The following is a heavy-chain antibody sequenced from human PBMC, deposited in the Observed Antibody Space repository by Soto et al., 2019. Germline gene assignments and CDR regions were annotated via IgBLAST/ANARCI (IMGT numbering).Heavy chain of an antibody. D-gene: IGHD3-16*01. V-gene: IGHV4-59*01. CDR2: IYYSGST. J-gene: IGHJ6*02. Sequence: SETLSLTCTVSGGSISIYYWSWIRHPPGKGLEWIGYIYYSGSTNYNPSLKSRVTISVDTSKNQFSLKLSSVTAADTAVYYCARGGAHTYYYYGMDVWGQGTTVTVSS. CDR3: ARGGAHTYYYYGMDV. CDR1: GGSISIYY.